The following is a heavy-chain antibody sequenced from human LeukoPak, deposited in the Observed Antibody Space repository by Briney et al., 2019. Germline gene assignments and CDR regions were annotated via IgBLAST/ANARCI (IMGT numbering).Heavy chain of an antibody. Sequence: SETLSLTCTVFGGSISSYYWSWIRQPPGKGLEWIGYIYYSGSTNYNPSLKSRVTISVDTSKNQFSLKLSSVTAADTAVYYCARGGAIGDWSGYYYVESGYYFDYWGQGTLVTVSS. V-gene: IGHV4-59*01. CDR1: GGSISSYY. CDR3: ARGGAIGDWSGYYYVESGYYFDY. D-gene: IGHD3-22*01. J-gene: IGHJ4*02. CDR2: IYYSGST.